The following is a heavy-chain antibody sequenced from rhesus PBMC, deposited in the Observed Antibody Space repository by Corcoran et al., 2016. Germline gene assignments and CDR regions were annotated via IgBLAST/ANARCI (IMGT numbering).Heavy chain of an antibody. D-gene: IGHD1-20*01. V-gene: IGHV4-80*01. CDR3: ARGVDSWNKFDY. Sequence: QVQLQESGPGLVKPSETLSLSCAVSGASISTYWWSWIRPPPGKGLEWIGEINGNSGSTYYNPSLKSRVTISKDASKNQYSLKLSSVTAADTALYYCARGVDSWNKFDYWGQGALVTVSS. CDR2: INGNSGST. CDR1: GASISTYW. J-gene: IGHJ4*01.